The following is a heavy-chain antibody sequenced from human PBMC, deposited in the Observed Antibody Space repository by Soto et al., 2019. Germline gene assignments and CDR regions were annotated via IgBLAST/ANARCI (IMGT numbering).Heavy chain of an antibody. CDR3: AKGSPRWLPFEPPFDY. V-gene: IGHV3-30*18. D-gene: IGHD5-12*01. J-gene: IGHJ4*02. CDR1: GFTFSSYG. Sequence: QVQLVESGGGVVQPGRSLRLSCAASGFTFSSYGMHWVRQAPGKGLEWVAVISYDGSNKYYADSVKGRFTISRDNSKNTLYLQMNSLRAEDTAVYYCAKGSPRWLPFEPPFDYWGQGTLVTVSS. CDR2: ISYDGSNK.